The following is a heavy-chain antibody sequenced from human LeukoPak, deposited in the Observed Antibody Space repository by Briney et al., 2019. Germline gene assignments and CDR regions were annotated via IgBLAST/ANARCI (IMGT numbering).Heavy chain of an antibody. Sequence: SETLSLTCTVSGGSISSYYWSWIRQPPGKGLEWIGYIYYSGSTNYNPSLKSRVTISVDTSKNQFSLKLSSVTAADTAVYYCARQKQWLVQGYFQHWGQGTLVTVSS. CDR1: GGSISSYY. V-gene: IGHV4-59*08. CDR3: ARQKQWLVQGYFQH. CDR2: IYYSGST. J-gene: IGHJ1*01. D-gene: IGHD6-19*01.